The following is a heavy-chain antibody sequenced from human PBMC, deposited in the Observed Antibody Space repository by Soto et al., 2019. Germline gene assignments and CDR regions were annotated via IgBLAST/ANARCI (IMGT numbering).Heavy chain of an antibody. CDR1: GFTFSNYG. CDR2: IYSAGST. CDR3: SRAREPEYSSSIFFDY. D-gene: IGHD6-6*01. V-gene: IGHV3-NL1*01. J-gene: IGHJ4*01. Sequence: PGGSLRLSCATSGFTFSNYGIHWVRQAPGKGLEWVAVIYSAGSTYYANAVKGRFTISRDISENKIFLELNGLTVDDTAVYYCSRAREPEYSSSIFFDYWGRGTVVTVSS.